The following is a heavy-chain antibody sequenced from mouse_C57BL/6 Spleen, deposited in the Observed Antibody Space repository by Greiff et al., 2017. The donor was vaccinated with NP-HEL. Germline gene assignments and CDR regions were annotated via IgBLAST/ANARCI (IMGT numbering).Heavy chain of an antibody. D-gene: IGHD1-1*01. CDR2: FYPGSGSI. J-gene: IGHJ1*03. V-gene: IGHV1-62-2*01. CDR1: GYTFTEFT. Sequence: VMLVESGAELVKPGASVKLSCKASGYTFTEFTIHWVKQRSGQGLEWIGWFYPGSGSIKYNEKFKDKATLTADKSSSTVYMELSRLTSEDSAVYFCARHEGVYYGSRSYWYFDVWGTGTTVTVSS. CDR3: ARHEGVYYGSRSYWYFDV.